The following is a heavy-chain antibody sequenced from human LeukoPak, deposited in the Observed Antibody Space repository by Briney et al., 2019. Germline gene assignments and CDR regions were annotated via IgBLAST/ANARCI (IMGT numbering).Heavy chain of an antibody. D-gene: IGHD2-15*01. Sequence: SQTLSLTCTVSGGSISSDSYYWGWIRQPAGTGLEWIGRIYTSGSTNYNPSLKSRVTISVDTSKNQFSLKLSSVTAADTAVYYCARASGGNRYNWFDPWGQGTLVTVSS. CDR3: ARASGGNRYNWFDP. CDR2: IYTSGST. J-gene: IGHJ5*02. V-gene: IGHV4-61*02. CDR1: GGSISSDSYY.